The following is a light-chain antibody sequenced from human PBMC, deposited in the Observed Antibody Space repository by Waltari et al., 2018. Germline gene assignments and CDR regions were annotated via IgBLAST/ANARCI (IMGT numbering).Light chain of an antibody. CDR3: QHSLRIPVT. V-gene: IGKV3-11*01. CDR2: VVS. CDR1: QSVTRA. J-gene: IGKJ1*01. Sequence: EIVLTQSPGTLSLSPGERATLSCRTSQSVTRALAWYQQKPVQAPRLIIYVVSNRATGIPDRFGVSGSGTDFSLTISSLEPEDFAVYYCQHSLRIPVTFGQGTKVEVK.